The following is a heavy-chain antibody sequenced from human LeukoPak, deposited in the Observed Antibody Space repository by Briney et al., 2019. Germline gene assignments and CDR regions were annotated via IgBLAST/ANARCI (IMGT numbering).Heavy chain of an antibody. CDR1: GYTFTSYG. D-gene: IGHD3-10*01. CDR3: ARDHGARCDY. J-gene: IGHJ4*02. V-gene: IGHV1-69*05. CDR2: IIPLFGTA. Sequence: SVKVSCKASGYTFTSYGISWVRQAPGQGLEWMGGIIPLFGTAIYAQRFQGRVTITTDESTSTAFMELSSLRSEDTAVYYCARDHGARCDYWGQGTLVTVSS.